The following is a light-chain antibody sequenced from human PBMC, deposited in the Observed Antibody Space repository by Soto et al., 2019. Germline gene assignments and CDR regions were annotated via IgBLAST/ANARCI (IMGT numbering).Light chain of an antibody. CDR3: QQYSSSPS. CDR2: GAS. CDR1: QGIKDY. Sequence: EIVMTQSPATLSVSPGERATLSCRASQGIKDYLAWFQQKPGQAPRLLIYGASTRASGVPARFSGSGSGTEFTLTIGSLQSEDFAVYYCQQYSSSPSFGQGTRLEIK. J-gene: IGKJ5*01. V-gene: IGKV3-15*01.